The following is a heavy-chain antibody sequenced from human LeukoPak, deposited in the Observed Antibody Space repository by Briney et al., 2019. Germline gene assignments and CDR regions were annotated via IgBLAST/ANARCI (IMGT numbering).Heavy chain of an antibody. CDR3: AKSGGYCSSTSCYGLHDWFDP. CDR1: GYSISSGYY. D-gene: IGHD2-2*01. J-gene: IGHJ5*02. V-gene: IGHV4-38-2*02. CDR2: IYHGGST. Sequence: SETLSLTCTVSGYSISSGYYWGWIRQPPGKGLEWIGSIYHGGSTYYNPSLKSRVTISVDTSKNQFSLKLSSVTAADTAVYYCAKSGGYCSSTSCYGLHDWFDPWGQGTLVTVSS.